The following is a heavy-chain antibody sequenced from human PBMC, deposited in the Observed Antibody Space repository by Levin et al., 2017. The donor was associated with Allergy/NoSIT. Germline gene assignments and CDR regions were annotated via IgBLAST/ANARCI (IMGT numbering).Heavy chain of an antibody. CDR1: GFTFSTYG. D-gene: IGHD2-2*02. CDR2: IWSDGSNK. J-gene: IGHJ6*03. CDR3: ARVFDTWYMDV. V-gene: IGHV3-33*01. Sequence: GESLKISCAASGFTFSTYGMHWVRQAPGKGLEWVALIWSDGSNKYYADSLKGRFTISRDNSKNTLYLQMNSLRAEDTAVYYCARVFDTWYMDVWGKGTTVTVSS.